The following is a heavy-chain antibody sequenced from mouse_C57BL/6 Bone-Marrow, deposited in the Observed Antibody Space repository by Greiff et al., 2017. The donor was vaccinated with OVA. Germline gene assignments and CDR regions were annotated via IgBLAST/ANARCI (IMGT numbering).Heavy chain of an antibody. V-gene: IGHV5-17*01. D-gene: IGHD2-4*01. CDR3: ARSDYDCFDY. CDR2: ISSGSSTI. CDR1: GFTFSDYG. J-gene: IGHJ2*01. Sequence: EVMLVESGGGLVKPGGSLKLSCAASGFTFSDYGMHWVRQAPEKGLEWVAYISSGSSTIYYADTVKGRFTISRDNAKNTLFLQMTSLRSEDTAMYYCARSDYDCFDYWGQGTTLTVSS.